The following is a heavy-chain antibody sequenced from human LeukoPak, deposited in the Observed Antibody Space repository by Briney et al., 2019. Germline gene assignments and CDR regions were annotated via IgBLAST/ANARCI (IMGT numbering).Heavy chain of an antibody. V-gene: IGHV3-15*07. CDR2: TKSKADGGTT. Sequence: GGSLRLSCAASGFSFSNAWMNWVRQAPGKGLEWVGRTKSKADGGTTDYAAPVKGRFTISRDDSKSTQYLQMNSLKTEDTAVYYCTTNYYGSGSFDYWGQGTLVTVSS. D-gene: IGHD3-10*01. J-gene: IGHJ4*02. CDR3: TTNYYGSGSFDY. CDR1: GFSFSNAW.